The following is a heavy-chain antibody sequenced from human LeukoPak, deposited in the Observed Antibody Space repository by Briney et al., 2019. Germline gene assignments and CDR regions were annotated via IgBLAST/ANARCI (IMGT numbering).Heavy chain of an antibody. D-gene: IGHD3-3*01. CDR3: VKFIWSAYQFDR. CDR2: INSDGTTI. Sequence: PGGSLRLSCAASGFTFSTSWMHWVRQAPGKGLVWVSRINSDGTTIDYADSVKGRFTISRDNSKNTLYLRMSSLRVEDTAVFYCVKFIWSAYQFDRWGQGTLVTVSS. V-gene: IGHV3-74*01. J-gene: IGHJ4*02. CDR1: GFTFSTSW.